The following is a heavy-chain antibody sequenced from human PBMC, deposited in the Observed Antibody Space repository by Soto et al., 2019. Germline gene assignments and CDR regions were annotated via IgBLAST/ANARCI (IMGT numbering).Heavy chain of an antibody. J-gene: IGHJ6*02. D-gene: IGHD3-22*01. CDR2: ISGSGGST. CDR3: AKDLTYYYDSSGYYPVPSYYYGMDV. CDR1: GFTFSSCA. V-gene: IGHV3-23*01. Sequence: GGSLRLSCAASGFTFSSCAMSWVRQAPGKGLEWVSAISGSGGSTYYADSVKGRFTISRDNSKNTLYLQMNSLRAEDTAVYYCAKDLTYYYDSSGYYPVPSYYYGMDVWGQGTTVTVSS.